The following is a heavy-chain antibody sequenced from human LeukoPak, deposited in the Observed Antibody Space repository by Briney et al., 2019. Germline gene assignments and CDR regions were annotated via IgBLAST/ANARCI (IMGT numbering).Heavy chain of an antibody. CDR3: ARDHCSSTSCPLDY. D-gene: IGHD2-2*01. CDR2: IYYSGST. CDR1: GGSISSYY. V-gene: IGHV4-59*12. Sequence: QASETLSLTCTVSGGSISSYYWSWIRQPPGKGLEWIGYIYYSGSTNYNPSLKSRVTISVDTSKNQFSLKLSSVTAADTAVYYCARDHCSSTSCPLDYWGQGTLVTVSS. J-gene: IGHJ4*02.